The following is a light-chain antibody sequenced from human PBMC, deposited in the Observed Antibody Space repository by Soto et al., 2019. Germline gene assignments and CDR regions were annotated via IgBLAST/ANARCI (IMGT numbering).Light chain of an antibody. CDR1: QSVSGY. CDR3: HQRSYWPWT. CDR2: EAS. V-gene: IGKV3-11*01. Sequence: EIVLTQSPATLSLSPGERATLSCRASQSVSGYLVWYQQKPGQAPRLLIYEASTRATGIPARFSGSGTGTDFTLTINSLEPEDFAVYFCHQRSYWPWTFGQGTKVDI. J-gene: IGKJ1*01.